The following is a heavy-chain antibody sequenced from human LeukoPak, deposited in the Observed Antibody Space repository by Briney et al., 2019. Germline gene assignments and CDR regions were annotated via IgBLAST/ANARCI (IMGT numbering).Heavy chain of an antibody. CDR1: GFTFSDYY. CDR3: ASYLCSSTSCQGASFDY. V-gene: IGHV3-11*01. CDR2: ISSSGSTI. Sequence: PGGSLRLSCAASGFTFSDYYMSWIRQAPGKGLERVSYISSSGSTIYYADSVKGRFTISRDNAKNSLYLQMNSLRAEDTAVYYCASYLCSSTSCQGASFDYWGQGTLVTVSS. D-gene: IGHD2-2*01. J-gene: IGHJ4*02.